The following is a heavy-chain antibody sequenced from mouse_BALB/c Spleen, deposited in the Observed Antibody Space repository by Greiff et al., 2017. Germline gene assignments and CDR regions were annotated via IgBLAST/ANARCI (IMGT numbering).Heavy chain of an antibody. CDR1: GFAFSSYD. V-gene: IGHV5-12-1*01. CDR3: ARSYAFDY. J-gene: IGHJ2*01. D-gene: IGHD6-5*01. CDR2: ISSGGGST. Sequence: EVKVEESGGGLVKPGGSLKLSCAASGFAFSSYDMSWVRQTPEKRLEWVAYISSGGGSTYYPDTVKGRFTISRDNAKNTLYLQMSSLKSEDTAMYYCARSYAFDYWGQGTTLTDAS.